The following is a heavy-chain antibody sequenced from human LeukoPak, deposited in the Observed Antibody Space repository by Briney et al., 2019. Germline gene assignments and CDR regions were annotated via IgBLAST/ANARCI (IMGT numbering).Heavy chain of an antibody. V-gene: IGHV4-31*03. CDR2: IYYSGST. D-gene: IGHD3-10*01. CDR1: GGSISSGGYY. Sequence: PSETLSLTCTVSGGSISSGGYYWSWIRQHPGKGLEWIGYIYYSGSTYCNPSLTSRATISVDTSTNQSSLKLSSVTAADTAVYYCAREHGVLLWFGELWGAFDIWGQGTMVTVSS. CDR3: AREHGVLLWFGELWGAFDI. J-gene: IGHJ3*02.